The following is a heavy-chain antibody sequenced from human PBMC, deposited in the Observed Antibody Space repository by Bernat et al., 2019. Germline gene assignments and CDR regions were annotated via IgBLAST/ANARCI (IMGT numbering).Heavy chain of an antibody. CDR1: GGTFSSYA. J-gene: IGHJ3*02. Sequence: QVQLVQSGAEVKKPGSSVKVSCKASGGTFSSYAISWVRQAPGQGLEWLGGIIPIVGTANYAQKFQGRVTITADESTSTAYMELSSLRSEDTAVDYWARGSFIRDYYDSSGRSDAFDIWGQGTMVTVSS. CDR3: ARGSFIRDYYDSSGRSDAFDI. V-gene: IGHV1-69*01. D-gene: IGHD3-22*01. CDR2: IIPIVGTA.